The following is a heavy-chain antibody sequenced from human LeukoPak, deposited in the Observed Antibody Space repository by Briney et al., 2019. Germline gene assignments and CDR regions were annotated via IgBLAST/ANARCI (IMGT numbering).Heavy chain of an antibody. D-gene: IGHD5-24*01. CDR3: VRERFGAIVEN. V-gene: IGHV3-53*01. CDR1: GFTFANDR. J-gene: IGHJ4*02. CDR2: VYGGGNT. Sequence: GGSLKLSRAASGFTFANDRMRWVRQAPGEGLEWVSTVYGGGNTAYADSVKGRFTISRDTSKNTLLLQMNSLRAEDTALYFCVRERFGAIVENWGQGALVTVSS.